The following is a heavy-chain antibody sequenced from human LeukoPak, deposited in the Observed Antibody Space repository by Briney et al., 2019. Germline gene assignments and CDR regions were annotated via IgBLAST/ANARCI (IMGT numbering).Heavy chain of an antibody. V-gene: IGHV4-59*08. Sequence: SETLSLTCTVSGGSIRSYYWCWIRQPPGKKLEWIGYIYYSGSTNYDPSLKSRVTISVDTSKNQFSLKLSSVTAADTAVYYCARYNYGSGNFDYWGQGTLVAVSS. CDR1: GGSIRSYY. D-gene: IGHD5-18*01. J-gene: IGHJ4*02. CDR3: ARYNYGSGNFDY. CDR2: IYYSGST.